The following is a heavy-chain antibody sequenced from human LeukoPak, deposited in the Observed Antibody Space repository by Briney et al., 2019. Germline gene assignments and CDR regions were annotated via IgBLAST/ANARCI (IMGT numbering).Heavy chain of an antibody. CDR3: AREGSTSGTNWFDP. Sequence: ETLSLTCAVSDYSITSDYYWGWIRQPPGKGQEWIGSIYHSGTTDYNPSLKSRVTISVDTSKNQFSLKLTSVTAADTAVYYCAREGSTSGTNWFDPWGQGNLVTVSS. D-gene: IGHD3-10*01. CDR2: IYHSGTT. J-gene: IGHJ5*02. V-gene: IGHV4-38-2*02. CDR1: DYSITSDYY.